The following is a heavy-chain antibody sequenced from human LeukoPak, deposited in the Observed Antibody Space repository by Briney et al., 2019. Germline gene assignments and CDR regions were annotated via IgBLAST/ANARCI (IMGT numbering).Heavy chain of an antibody. CDR1: GFTFSSYS. D-gene: IGHD3-10*01. CDR2: ISSSSSYI. CDR3: ARVLMVRGVMFDP. V-gene: IGHV3-21*01. Sequence: GGSLRLSCAASGFTFSSYSMNWVRQAPGEGLEWVSSISSSSSYIYYADSVKGRFTISRDNAKNSLYLQMNSLRAEDTAVYYCARVLMVRGVMFDPWGQGTLVTVSS. J-gene: IGHJ5*02.